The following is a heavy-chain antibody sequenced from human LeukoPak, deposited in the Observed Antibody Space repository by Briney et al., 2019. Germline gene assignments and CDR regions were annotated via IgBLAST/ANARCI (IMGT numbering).Heavy chain of an antibody. D-gene: IGHD3-10*01. V-gene: IGHV1-8*01. Sequence: ASVKVSCKASGYTFTSYDINWVRQATGQGLEWMGWMNPNSGNTGYAQKLQGRVTMTRNTSISTAYMELSSLRSEDTAVYYCARSGSRMVRGAYWGQGTLVTVSS. CDR3: ARSGSRMVRGAY. J-gene: IGHJ4*02. CDR2: MNPNSGNT. CDR1: GYTFTSYD.